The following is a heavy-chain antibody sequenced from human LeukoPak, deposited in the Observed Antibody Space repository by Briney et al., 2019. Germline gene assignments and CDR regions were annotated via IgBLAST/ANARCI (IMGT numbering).Heavy chain of an antibody. J-gene: IGHJ4*02. CDR1: GGSISDYF. V-gene: IGHV4-4*07. Sequence: SETLSLTCTVSGGSISDYFWSWTRQPAGKGLEWIGRIYTSGSTDYNPSLKSRVTMSVDTSNNRFSLKLSSVTAADTAMYYCARDVALSYCGGDCLPEYWGQGTLVTVSP. CDR3: ARDVALSYCGGDCLPEY. CDR2: IYTSGST. D-gene: IGHD2-21*02.